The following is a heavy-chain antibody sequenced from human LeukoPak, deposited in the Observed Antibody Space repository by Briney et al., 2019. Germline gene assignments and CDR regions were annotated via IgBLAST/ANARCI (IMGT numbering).Heavy chain of an antibody. CDR1: GFTFSSYS. Sequence: PGGSLRLSCAASGFTFSSYSMNWVRQAPGKGLEWVSSISSSSSYIYYADSVKGRFTISRDNAKNSLYLQTNSLRAEDTAVYYCARVGKGHFDYWGQGTLVTVSS. CDR3: ARVGKGHFDY. CDR2: ISSSSSYI. D-gene: IGHD4-23*01. V-gene: IGHV3-21*01. J-gene: IGHJ4*02.